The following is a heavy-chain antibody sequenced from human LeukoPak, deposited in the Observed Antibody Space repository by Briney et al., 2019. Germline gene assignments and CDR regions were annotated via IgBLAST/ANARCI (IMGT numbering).Heavy chain of an antibody. V-gene: IGHV1-24*01. CDR1: GYTLTELS. CDR2: FDPEDGET. J-gene: IGHJ4*02. D-gene: IGHD3-3*01. CDR3: ARVNDFWRGYPLDY. Sequence: ASVKVSCKVSGYTLTELSMHWVRQVPGKGLEWMGGFDPEDGETIYAQKFQGRVTMTEDTSTDTAYMELSRLRSDDTAVYYCARVNDFWRGYPLDYWGQGTLVTVSS.